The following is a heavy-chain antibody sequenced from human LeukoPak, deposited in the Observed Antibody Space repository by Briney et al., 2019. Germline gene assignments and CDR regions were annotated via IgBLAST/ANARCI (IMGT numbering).Heavy chain of an antibody. Sequence: SETLSLTCTVSGRSISSYYWSWIRQPRGKGLEWIGYIYYSGSTNYNPSLKSRVTISVDTSKNQFSLKLSSVTAADTAVYYFARDYGGNYFDFWGQGSLVTVSS. CDR1: GRSISSYY. CDR2: IYYSGST. J-gene: IGHJ4*02. V-gene: IGHV4-59*01. CDR3: ARDYGGNYFDF. D-gene: IGHD4-23*01.